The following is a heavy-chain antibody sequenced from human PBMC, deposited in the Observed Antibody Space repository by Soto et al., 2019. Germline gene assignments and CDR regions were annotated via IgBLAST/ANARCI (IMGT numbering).Heavy chain of an antibody. Sequence: GGSLRLSCAASGFTFSSYSMNWVRQAPGKGLEWVSYISSSSSTIYYADSVKGRFTISRDNAKNSLYLQMNSLRAEDTAVYYCARDSRWLHPRGPYYGMDVWGQGTTVTVSS. V-gene: IGHV3-48*04. J-gene: IGHJ6*02. CDR2: ISSSSSTI. CDR1: GFTFSSYS. CDR3: ARDSRWLHPRGPYYGMDV. D-gene: IGHD5-12*01.